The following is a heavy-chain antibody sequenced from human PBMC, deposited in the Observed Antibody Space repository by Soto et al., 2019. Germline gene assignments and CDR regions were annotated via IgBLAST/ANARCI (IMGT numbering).Heavy chain of an antibody. Sequence: GGSLRLSCAASGFTFDDYAMHWVRQAPGKGLEWVSGISWNSGSIGYADSVKGRFTISRDNAKNSLYLQMNSLRAEDTALYYCAKGSNNWNYGDFDYWGQGTLVTVSS. D-gene: IGHD1-7*01. CDR2: ISWNSGSI. J-gene: IGHJ4*02. CDR1: GFTFDDYA. V-gene: IGHV3-9*01. CDR3: AKGSNNWNYGDFDY.